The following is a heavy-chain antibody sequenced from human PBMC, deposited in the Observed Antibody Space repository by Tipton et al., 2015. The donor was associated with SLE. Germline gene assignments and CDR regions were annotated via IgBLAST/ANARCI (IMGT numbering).Heavy chain of an antibody. V-gene: IGHV4-61*05. J-gene: IGHJ5*02. CDR3: ARGHDFGDFPNWFDP. D-gene: IGHD4-17*01. CDR2: VYNVGST. CDR1: GDSISSSSYY. Sequence: TLSLTCSVSGDSISSSSYYWGWIRQPPGKGLEWIGYVYNVGSTSYNPSLKSRVTIYVDTSKKQVSLRLSSVTAADTAIYYCARGHDFGDFPNWFDPWGRGTLVTVSS.